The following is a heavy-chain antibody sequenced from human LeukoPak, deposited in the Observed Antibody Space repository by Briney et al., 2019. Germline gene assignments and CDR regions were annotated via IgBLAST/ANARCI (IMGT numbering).Heavy chain of an antibody. V-gene: IGHV3-7*01. D-gene: IGHD3-10*01. Sequence: SGGSLRLSCAASGFTFSSYWMSWVRQAPGKGLEWVANIKQDGSEKYYVDSVKGRFTISRDNAKNSLYLQMNSLRAEDTAVYYCARGALLWFGAKMEYYFDYWGQGTPLTVSS. CDR3: ARGALLWFGAKMEYYFDY. CDR2: IKQDGSEK. CDR1: GFTFSSYW. J-gene: IGHJ4*02.